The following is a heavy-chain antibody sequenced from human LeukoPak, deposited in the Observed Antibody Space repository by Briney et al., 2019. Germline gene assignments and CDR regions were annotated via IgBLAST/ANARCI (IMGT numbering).Heavy chain of an antibody. CDR3: ASILGGYSYGRLDY. V-gene: IGHV3-30*04. CDR2: ISYDGSNK. CDR1: GFTFSSYA. J-gene: IGHJ4*02. Sequence: PGRSLRLSCAASGFTFSSYAMHGVRQAPGKGLEGVAVISYDGSNKYYADSVKGRFTISRDNSKNTLYLQMNSLRAEDTAVYYCASILGGYSYGRLDYWGQGTLVTVSS. D-gene: IGHD5-18*01.